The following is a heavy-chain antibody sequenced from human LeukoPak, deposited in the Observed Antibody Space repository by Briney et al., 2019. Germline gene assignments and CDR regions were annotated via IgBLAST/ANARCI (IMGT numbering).Heavy chain of an antibody. CDR3: ARGLTLVRGLTPIDY. D-gene: IGHD3-10*01. J-gene: IGHJ4*02. Sequence: PSETLSLTCTVSGYSISSGYYWGWIRQPPGKGLEWIGSLYLGGSTYYNPSLKSRVTISIDTSKNQFSLRLSSMTAADTAVYYCARGLTLVRGLTPIDYWGQGTLVTVSS. V-gene: IGHV4-38-2*02. CDR1: GYSISSGYY. CDR2: LYLGGST.